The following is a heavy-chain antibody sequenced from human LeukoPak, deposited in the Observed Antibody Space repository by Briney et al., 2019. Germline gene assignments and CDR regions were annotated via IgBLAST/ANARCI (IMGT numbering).Heavy chain of an antibody. CDR3: ATHLDGHIYHFGF. Sequence: GAAVNPSCKASGHTSTDYGINWIRQAPGQGLEWMGWISSHNDVMNYAQKFQGRVTLTKDTSTDTAYMELRSLRSDDTAVYYCATHLDGHIYHFGFWGKVALVTVSS. D-gene: IGHD5-24*01. CDR2: ISSHNDVM. CDR1: GHTSTDYG. J-gene: IGHJ4*02. V-gene: IGHV1-18*01.